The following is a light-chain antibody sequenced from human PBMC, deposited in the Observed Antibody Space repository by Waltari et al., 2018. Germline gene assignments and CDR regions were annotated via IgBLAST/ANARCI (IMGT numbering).Light chain of an antibody. CDR3: QQYGSSLTWT. J-gene: IGKJ1*01. V-gene: IGKV3-20*01. CDR1: QSVSRSY. Sequence: EIVLTQSPGTLSLSPGERATLSCRASQSVSRSYLAWYQQQPGQAPRLLLYGASSRATGIPDRFSGSGSGTDFTLTISRLEPEDFAVYYCQQYGSSLTWTFGQGTKVEIK. CDR2: GAS.